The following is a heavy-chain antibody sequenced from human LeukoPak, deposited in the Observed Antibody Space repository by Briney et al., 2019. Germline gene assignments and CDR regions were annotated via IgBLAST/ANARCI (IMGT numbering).Heavy chain of an antibody. CDR1: GGSFSGYY. CDR3: SRESGPFSPFGH. J-gene: IGHJ4*02. V-gene: IGHV4-34*01. CDR2: INHSGST. Sequence: SETLSLTCAVYGGSFSGYYWSWIRQPPGKGLEWIGEINHSGSTNYNPSLKSRVTMSLDESKNHLSLILASVTAADTAIYYCSRESGPFSPFGHWGQGTLVTVTS. D-gene: IGHD1-26*01.